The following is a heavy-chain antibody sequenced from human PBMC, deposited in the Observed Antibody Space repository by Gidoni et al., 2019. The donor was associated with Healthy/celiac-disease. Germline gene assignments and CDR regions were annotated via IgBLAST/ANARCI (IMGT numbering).Heavy chain of an antibody. J-gene: IGHJ6*02. CDR3: ARSWWVDTANYYYYGMDV. V-gene: IGHV4-59*01. Sequence: QVQLQESGPGLVKPSETLSLTCPVSGGSISSYYWSWIRQPPGKGLEWIGYIYYSGSTNYNPSLKSRVTISVDTSKNQFSLKLSSVTAADTAVYYCARSWWVDTANYYYYGMDVWGQGTTVTVSS. D-gene: IGHD5-18*01. CDR2: IYYSGST. CDR1: GGSISSYY.